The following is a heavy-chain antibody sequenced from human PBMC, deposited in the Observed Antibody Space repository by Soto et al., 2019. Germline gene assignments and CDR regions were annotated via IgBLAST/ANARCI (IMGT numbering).Heavy chain of an antibody. J-gene: IGHJ6*02. CDR3: AREGDIVVVPAAMRKRGYYYYGMDV. CDR1: GYTFTSYG. CDR2: ISAYNGNT. V-gene: IGHV1-18*01. D-gene: IGHD2-2*01. Sequence: QVQLVQSGAEVKKPGASVKVSCKASGYTFTSYGISWVRQAPGQGLEWMGWISAYNGNTNYAQKLQGRVTMTTDTSTSTAYIELRSLRSDDTAVYYCAREGDIVVVPAAMRKRGYYYYGMDVWGQGTTVTVSS.